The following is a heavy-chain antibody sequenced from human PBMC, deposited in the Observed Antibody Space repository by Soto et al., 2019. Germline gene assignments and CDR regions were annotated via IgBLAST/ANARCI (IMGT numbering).Heavy chain of an antibody. D-gene: IGHD2-2*01. CDR2: VSAYNGER. V-gene: IGHV1-18*01. CDR3: SRGTSTPASADY. CDR1: GYTFINYG. J-gene: IGHJ4*01. Sequence: QVQLVQSGAEVKKPGASVKVSCKASGYTFINYGINWVRQAPGQGLDWLGWVSAYNGERRYAQRLQPSVIMITATFTTTAYMGLRSLRSDDRAVYYCSRGTSTPASADYWGQGTLVTVTS.